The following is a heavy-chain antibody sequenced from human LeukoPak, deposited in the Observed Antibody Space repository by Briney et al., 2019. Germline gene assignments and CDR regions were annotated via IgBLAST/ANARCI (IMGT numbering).Heavy chain of an antibody. CDR2: IYYSGST. Sequence: SETLTLTCTVSGGSISSSSYYWGWIRQPPGKGLEWIGSIYYSGSTYYNPSLKSRVTISVDTSKNQFSLKLSSVTAADTAVYYCARRLAEYFDYWGQGTLVTVSS. J-gene: IGHJ4*02. CDR1: GGSISSSSYY. D-gene: IGHD6-19*01. CDR3: ARRLAEYFDY. V-gene: IGHV4-39*01.